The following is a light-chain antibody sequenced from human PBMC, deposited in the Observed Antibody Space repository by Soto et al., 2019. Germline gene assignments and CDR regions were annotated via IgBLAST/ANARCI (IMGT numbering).Light chain of an antibody. J-gene: IGLJ1*01. CDR2: EVS. CDR3: KSYTSKSTGV. V-gene: IGLV2-14*01. Sequence: QSALTQPASVSGSPGQSITISCTGTSSDVGGYNYVSWYQQHPGKAPKLIIYEVSNRPSGVSNRFSGSKSGNTASLTISGLQAEDEADYYCKSYTSKSTGVFGTGNKLTVL. CDR1: SSDVGGYNY.